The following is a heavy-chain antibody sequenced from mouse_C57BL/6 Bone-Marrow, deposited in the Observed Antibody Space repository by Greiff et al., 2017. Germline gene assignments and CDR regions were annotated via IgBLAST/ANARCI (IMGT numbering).Heavy chain of an antibody. V-gene: IGHV14-2*01. CDR1: GFNIKDYY. CDR3: ARSIHYYNSSSYYLFAY. D-gene: IGHD1-1*01. CDR2: IDPEDGET. J-gene: IGHJ3*01. Sequence: VQLKESGAELVKPGASVKLSCTASGFNIKDYYMHWVKQRTEQGLEWIGWIDPEDGETKYAPKFQGKATITADTSSNTAYLQLSSLTSEDTAVYYCARSIHYYNSSSYYLFAYWGQGTLVTVSA.